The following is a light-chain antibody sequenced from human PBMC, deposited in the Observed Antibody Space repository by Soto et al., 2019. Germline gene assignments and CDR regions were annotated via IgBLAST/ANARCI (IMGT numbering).Light chain of an antibody. J-gene: IGKJ4*01. CDR3: QQYNGHPLT. CDR2: KAS. V-gene: IGKV1-5*03. Sequence: DIQMTQSPSTPSASVGDRVTISCRASQNVNSWVAWHQQKPGKAPKLLIYKASSLESGVPSRFSGSGSGTEFTLTISSLQTDDFATYYCQQYNGHPLTFGGGTKVEIK. CDR1: QNVNSW.